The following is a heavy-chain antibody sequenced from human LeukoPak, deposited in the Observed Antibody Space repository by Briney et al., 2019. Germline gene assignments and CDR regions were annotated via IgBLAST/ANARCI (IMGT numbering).Heavy chain of an antibody. D-gene: IGHD6-6*01. CDR3: AKEGGRIAARPFDY. V-gene: IGHV3-23*01. CDR2: ISGTGGST. J-gene: IGHJ4*02. Sequence: GGSLRLSCAASGLTFSSYAMSWVRQAPGKGLEWVSGISGTGGSTYYADSVKGRFTISRDNSKNTVSLQMNSLRAEDTAVYYCAKEGGRIAARPFDYWGQGTLVTVSS. CDR1: GLTFSSYA.